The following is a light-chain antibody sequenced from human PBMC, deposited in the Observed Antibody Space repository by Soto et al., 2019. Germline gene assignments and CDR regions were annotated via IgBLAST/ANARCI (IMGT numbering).Light chain of an antibody. CDR2: DVS. V-gene: IGLV2-14*03. J-gene: IGLJ1*01. Sequence: QSALTQPASVSGSPGQSIAISCTGTNSDVGAYNYVSWYQQHPGKAPKLIIYDVSNRPSGISTRFSGSKSGNTASLTISGLQAEDEADYHCSSYTTSTTDVFGTATKVTVL. CDR3: SSYTTSTTDV. CDR1: NSDVGAYNY.